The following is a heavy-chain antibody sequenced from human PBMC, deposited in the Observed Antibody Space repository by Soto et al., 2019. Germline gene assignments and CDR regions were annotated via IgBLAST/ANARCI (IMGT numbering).Heavy chain of an antibody. CDR2: TYYRSKWYN. Sequence: SQTLSLTCAISGDSVSSNSAAWNWIRQSPSRGLEWLGRTYYRSKWYNDYAVSVKSRITINPDTSKNQFSLQLNSVTPEDTAVYYCARSVSGSRPSIVPAAIGWFDPWGQETLVTVSS. CDR3: ARSVSGSRPSIVPAAIGWFDP. D-gene: IGHD2-2*01. J-gene: IGHJ5*02. CDR1: GDSVSSNSAA. V-gene: IGHV6-1*01.